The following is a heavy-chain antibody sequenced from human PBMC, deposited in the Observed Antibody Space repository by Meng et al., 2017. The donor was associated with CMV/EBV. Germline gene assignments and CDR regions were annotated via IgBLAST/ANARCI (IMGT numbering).Heavy chain of an antibody. V-gene: IGHV3-38-3*01. J-gene: IGHJ6*02. CDR3: KKVSPTETPHGGQRVDV. CDR1: GFTVSSNE. CDR2: ISGGST. Sequence: GESLKISCAASGFTVSSNEMSWVRQAPGKGLEWVSSISGGSTYYADSRKGRFTISRDNSENTLHLQMNSLRAEDTAVYYCKKVSPTETPHGGQRVDVWGQGTTVTVSS. D-gene: IGHD4-23*01.